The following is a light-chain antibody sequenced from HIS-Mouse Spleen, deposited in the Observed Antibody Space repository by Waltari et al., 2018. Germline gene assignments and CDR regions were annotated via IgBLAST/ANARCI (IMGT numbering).Light chain of an antibody. CDR3: MQSIQLPPT. V-gene: IGKV2D-29*02. CDR2: DVS. J-gene: IGKJ2*01. Sequence: DIVMTQTPLSLSVTPGQPASISCKSSQSLLHSDGKTYLYWYLQKPGQSPQRLVYDVSNRFSGVPDRFSGSGSGTDFTLKISRVEAEDVGVYYCMQSIQLPPTFGQGTKLEIK. CDR1: QSLLHSDGKTY.